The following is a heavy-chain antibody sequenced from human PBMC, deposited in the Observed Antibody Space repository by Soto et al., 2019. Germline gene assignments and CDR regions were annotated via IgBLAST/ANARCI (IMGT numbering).Heavy chain of an antibody. CDR2: VWYDGSKK. CDR1: GFTFSNYV. CDR3: ARHIVAYFDY. J-gene: IGHJ4*02. V-gene: IGHV3-33*01. D-gene: IGHD2-15*01. Sequence: QVQLVESGGGVVQPGRSLRLSCAASGFTFSNYVMNWVRQAPGKGLEWVAVVWYDGSKKYYTDSVKGRFTISRDNSKNTLYLQMNSLRGEDTAVYYCARHIVAYFDYWGQGTRVTVSS.